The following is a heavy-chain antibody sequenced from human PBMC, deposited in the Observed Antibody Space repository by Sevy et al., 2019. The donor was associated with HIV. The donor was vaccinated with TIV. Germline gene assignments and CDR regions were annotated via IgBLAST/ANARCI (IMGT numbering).Heavy chain of an antibody. CDR3: FGPKLTIANGGHYLDY. CDR1: GASISSSGYY. V-gene: IGHV4-39*01. Sequence: SETLSLTCTVSGASISSSGYYWGWIRQPPGKGLEWIASIDYSGITFYNPSLKSLVTISAVTSKNQFSLRLSSVTAAASAIYFCFGPKLTIANGGHYLDYWGQGTVVTVSS. J-gene: IGHJ4*02. D-gene: IGHD2-21*01. CDR2: IDYSGIT.